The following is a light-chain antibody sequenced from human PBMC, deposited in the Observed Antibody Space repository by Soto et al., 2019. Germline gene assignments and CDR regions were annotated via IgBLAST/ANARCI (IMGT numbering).Light chain of an antibody. J-gene: IGKJ5*01. Sequence: DILMTQSSLSLPVTPGEPASISFRPSKSLLHSNGYNYLDWYLQKPGPSPPLLXXLGSNRASGVPDRFSGSGSGTDFTLKISRVEAEDVGVYYCMQALQTPLSITFGQGTRLEIK. CDR2: LGS. CDR1: KSLLHSNGYNY. V-gene: IGKV2-28*01. CDR3: MQALQTPLSIT.